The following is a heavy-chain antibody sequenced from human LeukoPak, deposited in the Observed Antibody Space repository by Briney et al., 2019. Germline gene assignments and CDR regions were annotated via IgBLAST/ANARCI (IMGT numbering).Heavy chain of an antibody. V-gene: IGHV3-11*01. J-gene: IGHJ4*02. Sequence: GGSLRPSCAASGFTFSDYYMSWIRQAPGKGLEWVAYISSRSITIHYADSVRGRFTISRDNAKRSVYLQMNSLGAEDTAIYYCARLKAGFWGQGTLVTVSS. CDR3: ARLKAGF. CDR2: ISSRSITI. CDR1: GFTFSDYY.